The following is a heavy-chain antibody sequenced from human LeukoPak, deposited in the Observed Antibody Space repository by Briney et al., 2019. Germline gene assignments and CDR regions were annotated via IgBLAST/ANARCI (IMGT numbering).Heavy chain of an antibody. D-gene: IGHD3-22*01. V-gene: IGHV4-31*03. CDR3: ARAGGYYYDASGYSRDAFDI. CDR2: IYYSGST. CDR1: GGSISSGGYY. J-gene: IGHJ3*02. Sequence: QPSQTLSLTCTVSGGSISSGGYYWSWIRQHPGKGLEWIGYIYYSGSTYYNPSLKSRATISVDTSKNQFSLKLSSVTAADTAVYFCARAGGYYYDASGYSRDAFDIWGQGTMVTVSS.